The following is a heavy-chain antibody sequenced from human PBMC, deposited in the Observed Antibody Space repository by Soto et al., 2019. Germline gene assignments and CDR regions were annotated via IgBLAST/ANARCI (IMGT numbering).Heavy chain of an antibody. V-gene: IGHV3-23*01. Sequence: GGSLRLSCAASGFTFSSYAMSWVRQAPGKGLEWVSAISGSGGSTYYADSVKGRFTISRDNSKNTLYLQMNSLRAEDTAVYYCAKQVLNAAARADPNWFDPWGQGTLVTVSS. CDR3: AKQVLNAAARADPNWFDP. CDR2: ISGSGGST. D-gene: IGHD2-2*01. CDR1: GFTFSSYA. J-gene: IGHJ5*02.